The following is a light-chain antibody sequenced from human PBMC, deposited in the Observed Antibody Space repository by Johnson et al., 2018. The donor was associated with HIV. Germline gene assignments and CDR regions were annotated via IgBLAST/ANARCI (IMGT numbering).Light chain of an antibody. CDR3: GTWDSSLSVYV. Sequence: QSVLTQPPSVSAAPGQKVTISCSGSSSNIGRNYVSWYQQLPGTAPKLLIFDNNKRPSGIPDRFSASKSGTSATLGITGLQTGDEADYYCGTWDSSLSVYVFGTGTKVTV. CDR1: SSNIGRNY. J-gene: IGLJ1*01. CDR2: DNN. V-gene: IGLV1-51*01.